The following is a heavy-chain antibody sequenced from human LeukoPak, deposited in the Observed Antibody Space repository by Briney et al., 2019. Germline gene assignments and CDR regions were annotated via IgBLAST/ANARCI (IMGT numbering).Heavy chain of an antibody. CDR1: GGSFSGYY. V-gene: IGHV4-34*01. CDR2: INYSGST. CDR3: ARVVYGSGSRYGMDV. J-gene: IGHJ6*04. Sequence: PSETLSLTCAVYGGSFSGYYWSWIRQPPGKGLEWMGEINYSGSTNYNPSLKSRVTISVDTSKNQFSLKLSSVTAADTAVYYCARVVYGSGSRYGMDVWGKGTTVTVSS. D-gene: IGHD3-10*01.